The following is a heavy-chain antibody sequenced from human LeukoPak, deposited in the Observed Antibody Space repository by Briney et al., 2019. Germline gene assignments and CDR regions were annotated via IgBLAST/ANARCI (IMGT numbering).Heavy chain of an antibody. CDR3: ARDPTMIGLGDAFDI. Sequence: PAETLSLTCTVWGGPISSYYLSWAPQPPGKGLELIWDFYYSWSTNFNPAPKRRVTISVDTSKNQFSLKLSSVTAADTAVYYCARDPTMIGLGDAFDIWGQGTMVTASS. D-gene: IGHD3-22*01. V-gene: IGHV4-59*01. CDR2: FYYSWST. CDR1: GGPISSYY. J-gene: IGHJ3*02.